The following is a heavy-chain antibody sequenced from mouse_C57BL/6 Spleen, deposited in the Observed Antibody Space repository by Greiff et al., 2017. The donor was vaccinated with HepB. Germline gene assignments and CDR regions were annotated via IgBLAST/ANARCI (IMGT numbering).Heavy chain of an antibody. CDR1: GYSITSGYY. CDR2: ISYDGSN. V-gene: IGHV3-6*01. Sequence: QQSGPGLVKPSPSLSLTCSVTGYSITSGYYWNWIRQFPGNKLELMGYISYDGSNNYNPSLKNRISITRDTSKNQFFLKLNSVTTEDTATYYCARERNYGSSYGWYFDVWGTGTTVTVSS. D-gene: IGHD1-1*01. CDR3: ARERNYGSSYGWYFDV. J-gene: IGHJ1*03.